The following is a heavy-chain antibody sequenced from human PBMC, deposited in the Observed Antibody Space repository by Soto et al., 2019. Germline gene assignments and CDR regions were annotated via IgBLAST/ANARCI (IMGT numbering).Heavy chain of an antibody. CDR3: ARGRKYYGSGSYNWFDP. CDR2: IYYSGST. J-gene: IGHJ5*02. V-gene: IGHV4-59*01. D-gene: IGHD3-10*01. Sequence: SETLSLTCTVSGGSISSYYWSWIRQPPGKGLEWIGYIYYSGSTNYNPSLESRVTISVDTSKNQFSLKLSSVTAADTAVYYCARGRKYYGSGSYNWFDPWGQGTLVTVSS. CDR1: GGSISSYY.